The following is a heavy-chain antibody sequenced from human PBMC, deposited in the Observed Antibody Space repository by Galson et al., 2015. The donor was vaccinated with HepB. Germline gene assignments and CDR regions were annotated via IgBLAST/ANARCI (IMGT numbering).Heavy chain of an antibody. D-gene: IGHD6-19*01. Sequence: SLRLSCAASGFTFSSYSMNWVRQAPGKGLEWVSSISSSSSYKYYADSVKGRFTISRDNVKNSLYLQMNSLRAEDTAVYYCARVAYVAGRMARDGAFDIWGQGTMVTVSS. CDR3: ARVAYVAGRMARDGAFDI. V-gene: IGHV3-21*01. CDR2: ISSSSSYK. CDR1: GFTFSSYS. J-gene: IGHJ3*02.